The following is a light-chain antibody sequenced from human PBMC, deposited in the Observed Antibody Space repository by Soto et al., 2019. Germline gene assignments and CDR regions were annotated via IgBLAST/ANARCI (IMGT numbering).Light chain of an antibody. J-gene: IGLJ1*01. V-gene: IGLV2-14*01. CDR1: SSDVGSYDH. Sequence: QSGLTQPASVGGSPGQSITISCSGTSSDVGSYDHVAWYQQFPGKTPKLMIYEVSNRPSGVSSRFSGSKSGNTASLTISGLQAEDEADYYCISYTGSSTSYVFGSGTKVTVL. CDR3: ISYTGSSTSYV. CDR2: EVS.